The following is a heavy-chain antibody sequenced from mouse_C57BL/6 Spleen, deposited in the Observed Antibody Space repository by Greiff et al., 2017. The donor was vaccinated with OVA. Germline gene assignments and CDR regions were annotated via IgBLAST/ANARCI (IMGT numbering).Heavy chain of an antibody. D-gene: IGHD1-1*01. V-gene: IGHV1-55*01. Sequence: QVQLQQPGAELVKPGASVKMSCKASGYTFTSYWITWVKQRPGQGLEWIGDIYPGSGSTNYHEKFKSKATLSVDTSSSTAYMQLSSLTSEDSAVYYCARDGNYYGSTDWYFDVWGTGTTVTVSS. CDR1: GYTFTSYW. CDR2: IYPGSGST. CDR3: ARDGNYYGSTDWYFDV. J-gene: IGHJ1*03.